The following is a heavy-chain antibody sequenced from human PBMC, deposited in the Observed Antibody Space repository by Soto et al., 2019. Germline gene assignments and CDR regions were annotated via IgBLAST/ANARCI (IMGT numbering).Heavy chain of an antibody. CDR2: INTDGSDT. D-gene: IGHD1-26*01. J-gene: IGHJ1*01. V-gene: IGHV3-74*01. Sequence: GGSLRLSCAASGFIFSSDWMHWVRQAPGKGLVWVSRINTDGSDTSYADSVKGRFTISRDNAKDTLYLQMNSLRAEDTAVYYCARVSGSYRDLQHWGQGTLVTVSS. CDR3: ARVSGSYRDLQH. CDR1: GFIFSSDW.